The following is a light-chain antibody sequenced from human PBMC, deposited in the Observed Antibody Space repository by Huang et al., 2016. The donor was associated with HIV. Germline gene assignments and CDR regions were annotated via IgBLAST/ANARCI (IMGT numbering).Light chain of an antibody. Sequence: EIVLTQSPATRCLSPGERAALSCGASQSVSSSYLAWYQQKPGRAPRLLIYDASSRATGIPDRFSGSGSGTDFTLTISRLEPEDFAVYYCQQYGSSPETFGQGTKVEIK. CDR3: QQYGSSPET. CDR1: QSVSSSY. CDR2: DAS. J-gene: IGKJ1*01. V-gene: IGKV3D-20*01.